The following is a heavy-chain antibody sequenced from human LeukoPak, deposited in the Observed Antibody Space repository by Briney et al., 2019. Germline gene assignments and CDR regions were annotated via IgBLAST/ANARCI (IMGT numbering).Heavy chain of an antibody. CDR1: GGSISSGGFS. J-gene: IGHJ5*02. D-gene: IGHD6-13*01. Sequence: SETLSLTWAVSGGSISSGGFSWSCIRQPPGKGLGWIVYMYFTGNTYYNPSLKRRVTISVETSKNQCSLKLSSVTAADTAVYYGARRRSSSWINWFDPWGQGTLVTVSS. CDR2: MYFTGNT. V-gene: IGHV4-30-4*07. CDR3: ARRRSSSWINWFDP.